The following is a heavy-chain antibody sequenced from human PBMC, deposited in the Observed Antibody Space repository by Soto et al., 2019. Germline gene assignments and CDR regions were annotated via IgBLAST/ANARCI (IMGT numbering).Heavy chain of an antibody. CDR2: IYHSGST. CDR3: ARGSLWFGELQNWFDS. V-gene: IGHV4-30-2*01. D-gene: IGHD3-10*01. Sequence: PSETLSLTCAVSGGSISSGGYSWSWIRQPPGKGLEWIGYIYHSGSTYYNPSLKSRVTISVDRSKNQFSLKLSSVTAADTAVYYCARGSLWFGELQNWFDSWGQGTLVTVSS. J-gene: IGHJ5*01. CDR1: GGSISSGGYS.